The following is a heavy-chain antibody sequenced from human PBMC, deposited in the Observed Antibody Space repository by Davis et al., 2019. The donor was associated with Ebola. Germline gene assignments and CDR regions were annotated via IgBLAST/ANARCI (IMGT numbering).Heavy chain of an antibody. J-gene: IGHJ6*02. CDR1: GFTFSSYS. D-gene: IGHD2-2*01. CDR2: ISSSSSYI. V-gene: IGHV3-21*01. Sequence: PGGSLRLSCAASGFTFSSYSMNWVRQAPGKGLEWVSSISSSSSYIYYADSVKGRFTISRDNAKNSLYLQMNSLRAEDTAVYYCARDRIVVVPAAKRGNYYGMDVWGQGTTVTVSS. CDR3: ARDRIVVVPAAKRGNYYGMDV.